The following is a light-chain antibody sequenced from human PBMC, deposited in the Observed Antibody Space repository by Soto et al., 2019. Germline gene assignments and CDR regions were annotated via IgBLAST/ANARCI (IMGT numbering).Light chain of an antibody. CDR2: GAS. CDR3: QQYGSSSIT. Sequence: EIVLTQSPGTLSLSPGERATLPCRASQSVKNNYLAWYQQKPGQAPRLLIYGASSRATGIADRFSGSGSGTDFTLTISRLEPEDFAVYYCQQYGSSSITFGQGTRLEIK. J-gene: IGKJ5*01. V-gene: IGKV3-20*01. CDR1: QSVKNNY.